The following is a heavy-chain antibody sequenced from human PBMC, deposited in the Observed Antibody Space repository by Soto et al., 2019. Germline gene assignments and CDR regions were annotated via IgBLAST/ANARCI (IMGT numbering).Heavy chain of an antibody. V-gene: IGHV4-61*08. D-gene: IGHD2-15*01. CDR2: ITYRGFT. Sequence: QVQLHESGPGVVKPSETLSLTCTVSGGSVVTEASYWAWIRQSPGKAPEWVAYITYRGFTKYNPSLESRVPISVDTANGQFSLSLKSVTPADTAIYYCAGIPRGGTSWGWFDPWGQGTLVTVSS. CDR3: AGIPRGGTSWGWFDP. J-gene: IGHJ5*02. CDR1: GGSVVTEASY.